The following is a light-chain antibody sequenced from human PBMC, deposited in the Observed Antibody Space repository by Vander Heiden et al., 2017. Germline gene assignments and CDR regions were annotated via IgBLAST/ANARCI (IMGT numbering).Light chain of an antibody. CDR2: EVT. V-gene: IGLV2-23*02. CDR3: CTDAGTATWV. CDR1: TSDIGSYNL. Sequence: SITISCTGTTSDIGSYNLVSWYQKHPGTAPRLMISEVTKRPPGISNRFSATKSGNTASLTISGLQAEDEADYFCCTDAGTATWVFGGGTKVTVL. J-gene: IGLJ3*02.